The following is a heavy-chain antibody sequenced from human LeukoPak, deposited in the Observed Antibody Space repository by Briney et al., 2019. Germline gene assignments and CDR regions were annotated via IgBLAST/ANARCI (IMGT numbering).Heavy chain of an antibody. CDR2: IIPILGIA. CDR1: GGTFSSYA. CDR3: ARGDNYYDSSGYYHGQPQPNDY. V-gene: IGHV1-69*04. Sequence: GASVKVSCKASGGTFSSYAISWVRQAPGQGLEWMGRIIPILGIANYAQKFQGRVTITADKSTSTAYMELSSLRSEDTAVYYCARGDNYYDSSGYYHGQPQPNDYWGQGTLVTVSS. D-gene: IGHD3-22*01. J-gene: IGHJ4*02.